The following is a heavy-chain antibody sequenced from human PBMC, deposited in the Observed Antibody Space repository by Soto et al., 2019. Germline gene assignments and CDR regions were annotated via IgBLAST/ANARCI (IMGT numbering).Heavy chain of an antibody. CDR2: IYYSGRT. CDR1: GGSVSSGDYY. Sequence: SETLSLTCTVSGGSVSSGDYYWSWIRQPPGKGLEWIGYIYYSGRTNYNPSLKSRVTISVDTSKNQFSLKLSSGTAADTAVYYCARGYCSSTICYIWDNWFDPWGQGTLVTVSS. D-gene: IGHD2-2*02. J-gene: IGHJ5*02. V-gene: IGHV4-61*08. CDR3: ARGYCSSTICYIWDNWFDP.